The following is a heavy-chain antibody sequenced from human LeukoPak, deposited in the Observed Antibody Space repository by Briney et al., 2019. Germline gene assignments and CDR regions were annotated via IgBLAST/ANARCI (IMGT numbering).Heavy chain of an antibody. CDR3: ATLGQGSDY. J-gene: IGHJ4*02. CDR1: GFTFSSYG. V-gene: IGHV3-33*08. Sequence: PAGSLRLSCAASGFTFSSYGMHWVRQAPGKGLEWVAVIWYDGSNKYYAYPVKGRFTISRDNSKNTLYLKMNSLRAEDTAVYYCATLGQGSDYWGQGTLVTVSS. CDR2: IWYDGSNK.